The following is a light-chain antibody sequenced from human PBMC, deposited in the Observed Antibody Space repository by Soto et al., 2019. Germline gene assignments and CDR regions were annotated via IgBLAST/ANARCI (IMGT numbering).Light chain of an antibody. V-gene: IGKV3-15*01. Sequence: EMEMTQSPATLSVSPGERATLSCRASQSISSYLAWYQQKPGQGPRLLIYGASTRATGIPARFSGSGSGTEFTLTISSLQSEDFAVYYCQQYNKWPLTFGQGTKLEIK. CDR2: GAS. CDR1: QSISSY. CDR3: QQYNKWPLT. J-gene: IGKJ2*01.